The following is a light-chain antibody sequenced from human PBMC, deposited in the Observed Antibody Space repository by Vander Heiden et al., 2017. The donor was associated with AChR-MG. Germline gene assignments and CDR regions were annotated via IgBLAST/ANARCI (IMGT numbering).Light chain of an antibody. CDR3: GTWDGRLSVHV. CDR2: EDY. V-gene: IGLV1-51*02. Sequence: SVLTPPPSVSAAPGQTVTISCSGTSSNLATNLVSRYLQLPGTAPRPLIYEDYRRSPGFPDRVSVSKSAASATLDITGLQTGDEADYYCGTWDGRLSVHVFGTGTTVTVL. CDR1: SSNLATNL. J-gene: IGLJ1*01.